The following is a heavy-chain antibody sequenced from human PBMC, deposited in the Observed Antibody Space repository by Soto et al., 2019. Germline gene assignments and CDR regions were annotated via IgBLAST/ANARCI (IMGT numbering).Heavy chain of an antibody. CDR3: AKDINDSQTPIVGYAFDI. D-gene: IGHD3-9*01. CDR2: ISWDGGST. Sequence: PGGSLRLSCAASGFTFDDYTMHWVRQAPGKGLEWVSLISWDGGSTYYADSVKGRFTISRDNSKNSLYLQMNSLRTEDTALYYCAKDINDSQTPIVGYAFDIWGQGTMVTVSS. J-gene: IGHJ3*02. CDR1: GFTFDDYT. V-gene: IGHV3-43*01.